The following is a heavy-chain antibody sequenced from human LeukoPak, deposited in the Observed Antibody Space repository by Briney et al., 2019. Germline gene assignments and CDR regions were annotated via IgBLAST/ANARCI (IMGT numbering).Heavy chain of an antibody. Sequence: SETLSLTCTVSGGSISSAGYYWTWIRQHPGKGLEWIGYIYYSGSTYYSPSLKSRVTISLDMSKNQFSLKLSSVTAADTAVYYCAAYGLGSSRRFDPWGQGTLVTVSS. J-gene: IGHJ5*02. CDR1: GGSISSAGYY. CDR3: AAYGLGSSRRFDP. CDR2: IYYSGST. D-gene: IGHD3-10*01. V-gene: IGHV4-31*03.